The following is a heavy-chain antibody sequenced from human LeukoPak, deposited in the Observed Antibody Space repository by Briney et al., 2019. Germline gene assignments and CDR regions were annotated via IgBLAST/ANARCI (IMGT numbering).Heavy chain of an antibody. V-gene: IGHV3-21*01. J-gene: IGHJ6*03. Sequence: GGSLRLSCVASGFTFSSYSMNWVRPAPGKGLEWVSSISSSSSYIYYADSVKGRFTISRDNAKNSLYLQMNSLRAEDTAVYYCAKAYYDILTGYPEGYYMDVRGKGTTVTISS. CDR2: ISSSSSYI. CDR3: AKAYYDILTGYPEGYYMDV. D-gene: IGHD3-9*01. CDR1: GFTFSSYS.